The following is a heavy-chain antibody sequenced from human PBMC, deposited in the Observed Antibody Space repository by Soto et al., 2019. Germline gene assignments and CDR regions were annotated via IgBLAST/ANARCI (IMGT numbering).Heavy chain of an antibody. CDR3: ARDPAHGGVSTPETPYYYYYGVDV. CDR2: ISYDGNNK. V-gene: IGHV3-30-3*01. D-gene: IGHD3-10*01. CDR1: GISFSSKA. Sequence: GGSLRLSCAASGISFSSKAMHWVRQAPGKGLEWVAVISYDGNNKYYADSVKGRFSIFRDNSKDTLFLQMNSLRTEDTAIYYCARDPAHGGVSTPETPYYYYYGVDVWGQGTTVTVSS. J-gene: IGHJ6*02.